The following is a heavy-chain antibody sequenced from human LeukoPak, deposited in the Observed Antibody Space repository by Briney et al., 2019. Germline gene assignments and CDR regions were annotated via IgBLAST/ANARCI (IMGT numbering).Heavy chain of an antibody. Sequence: GASVKVSCKASGYSFTSHYMHWVRQAPGQGLEWMGGIIPIFGTANYAQKSQGRVTITADESTSTAYMELSSLRSEDTAVYYCARGGIAAAANPWFDPWGQGTLVTVSS. CDR3: ARGGIAAAANPWFDP. V-gene: IGHV1-69*13. D-gene: IGHD6-13*01. CDR2: IIPIFGTA. J-gene: IGHJ5*02. CDR1: GYSFTSHY.